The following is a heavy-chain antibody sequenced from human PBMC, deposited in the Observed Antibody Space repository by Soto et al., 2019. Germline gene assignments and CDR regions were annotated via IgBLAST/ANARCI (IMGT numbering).Heavy chain of an antibody. V-gene: IGHV4-59*11. Sequence: SETLSLTCTFSGFSIRNHYWSWIRQPPGKGLEWIGYVYYTASSTNYNPSLKSRVTISVDTSKNQFSLKLSSVTAADTAVYYCARAPGYSSSKYYYYYGMDVWGQGTTVTVSS. CDR2: VYYTASST. CDR1: GFSIRNHY. CDR3: ARAPGYSSSKYYYYYGMDV. D-gene: IGHD6-13*01. J-gene: IGHJ6*02.